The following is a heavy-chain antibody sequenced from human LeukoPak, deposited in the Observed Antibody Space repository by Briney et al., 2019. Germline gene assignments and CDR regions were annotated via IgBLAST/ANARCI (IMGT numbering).Heavy chain of an antibody. CDR2: ISYDGSNK. CDR3: ARWAQPRYSGSYYISNYYFDY. CDR1: GFTFGTYG. D-gene: IGHD1-26*01. V-gene: IGHV3-30*03. Sequence: GGSLRLSCAASGFTFGTYGMHWVRQAPGQGLEWVAVISYDGSNKYYADSVKGRFTISRDNSKNTLYLQMNSLRAEDTAVYYCARWAQPRYSGSYYISNYYFDYWGQGTLVTVSS. J-gene: IGHJ4*02.